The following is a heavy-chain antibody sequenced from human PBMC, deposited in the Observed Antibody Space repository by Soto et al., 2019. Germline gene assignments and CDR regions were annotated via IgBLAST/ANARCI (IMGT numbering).Heavy chain of an antibody. Sequence: SETLSLTCAVYGGSFSGYYWSWIRQPPGKGLEWIGEINHSGSTNYNPSLKSRVTISVDTSKNQFSLKLSSVTAADTAVYYCARRLNPTHYCSSTSCYGQFDYWGQGTLVTVSS. CDR1: GGSFSGYY. CDR3: ARRLNPTHYCSSTSCYGQFDY. D-gene: IGHD2-2*01. V-gene: IGHV4-34*01. CDR2: INHSGST. J-gene: IGHJ4*02.